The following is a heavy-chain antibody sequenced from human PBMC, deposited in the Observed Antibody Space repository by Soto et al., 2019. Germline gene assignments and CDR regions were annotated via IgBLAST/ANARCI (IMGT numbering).Heavy chain of an antibody. Sequence: QVQLVESGGGVVQPGRSLRLSCAASGFTFSSYGMHWVRQAPGKGLEWVAVIWYDGSNKYYADSVKGRFTISRDNSKNTLYLQMNSLRAEDTAVYYCAIDHWAITTEGGWFDPWGQGTLVTVSS. D-gene: IGHD5-12*01. J-gene: IGHJ5*02. CDR3: AIDHWAITTEGGWFDP. CDR2: IWYDGSNK. V-gene: IGHV3-33*01. CDR1: GFTFSSYG.